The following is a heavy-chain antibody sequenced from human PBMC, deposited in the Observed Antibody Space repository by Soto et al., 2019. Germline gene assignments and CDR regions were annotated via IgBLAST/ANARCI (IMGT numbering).Heavy chain of an antibody. Sequence: QVQLVQSGAEVKKPGASVRVSCKASGYTFANYYMYWVRQAPGQGLEWMGTNNPSGGSTTYAQKFQGRVTMTRDTSTSTVYMDLSSLIFEDTAVYYCTRDWDPQGYNWFDPWGQGTLVTVSS. CDR3: TRDWDPQGYNWFDP. CDR1: GYTFANYY. J-gene: IGHJ5*02. V-gene: IGHV1-46*03. CDR2: NNPSGGST. D-gene: IGHD1-26*01.